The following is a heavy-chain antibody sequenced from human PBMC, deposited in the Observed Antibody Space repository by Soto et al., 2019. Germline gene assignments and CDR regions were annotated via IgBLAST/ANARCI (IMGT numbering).Heavy chain of an antibody. V-gene: IGHV4-59*02. CDR1: GGSVSVYY. CDR2: IYASGSP. D-gene: IGHD1-26*01. CDR3: ARGVGSSPPQY. J-gene: IGHJ4*02. Sequence: QVQLQESGPGQVKPSETLSLTCTISGGSVSVYYWSWIRQSTGQGLEWIGYIYASGSPYYNPSLRSRVTISADTSKNQISLKLTSPTAPDTAGYYCARGVGSSPPQYWGRGTLVTVSS.